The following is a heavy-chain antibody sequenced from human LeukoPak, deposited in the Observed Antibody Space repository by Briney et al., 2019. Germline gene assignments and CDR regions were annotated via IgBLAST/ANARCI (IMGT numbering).Heavy chain of an antibody. V-gene: IGHV3-9*03. D-gene: IGHD6-13*01. CDR2: ISWNSGSI. CDR3: AKGSSIWYLFDY. Sequence: GRSLSLSCAASGFTFDDYAMHWVRQAPGKGLEWVSGISWNSGSIGYADSVKGRFTISRDNAKNSLYLQMNSLRAEDMALYYCAKGSSIWYLFDYWGEGTLVTVSS. J-gene: IGHJ4*02. CDR1: GFTFDDYA.